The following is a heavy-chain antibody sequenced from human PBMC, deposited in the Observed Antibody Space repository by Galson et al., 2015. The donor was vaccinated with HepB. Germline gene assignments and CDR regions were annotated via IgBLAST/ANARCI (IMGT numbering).Heavy chain of an antibody. D-gene: IGHD3-22*01. CDR3: ARGPRYYYDSSGPGYFDY. CDR2: IYSGTST. J-gene: IGHJ4*02. V-gene: IGHV3-53*04. Sequence: SLRLSCAGSGFTFSSYAMDWVRQAPGKGLEWVSIIYSGTSTYYADSVRGRFTISRHNFKNTLYLQMNSLRAEDTAVYYCARGPRYYYDSSGPGYFDYWGQGTLVTVSS. CDR1: GFTFSSYA.